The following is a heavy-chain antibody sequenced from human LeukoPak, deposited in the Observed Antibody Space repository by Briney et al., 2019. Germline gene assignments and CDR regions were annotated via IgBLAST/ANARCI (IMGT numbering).Heavy chain of an antibody. V-gene: IGHV4-59*08. Sequence: SETLSLTCTVSGGSISSYYWTWIRQPPGKGLEWIGYISYSGSTNYNPSLKSRVTISVDTSKNQFSLKLSSVTAADTAVYYCARRYWYFDLWGRGTLVTVSS. CDR3: ARRYWYFDL. J-gene: IGHJ2*01. CDR2: ISYSGST. CDR1: GGSISSYY.